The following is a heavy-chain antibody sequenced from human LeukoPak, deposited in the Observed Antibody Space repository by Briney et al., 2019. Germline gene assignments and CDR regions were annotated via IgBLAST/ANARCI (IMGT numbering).Heavy chain of an antibody. CDR2: IIPIFGTA. D-gene: IGHD3-16*01. V-gene: IGHV1-69*13. CDR3: ARGEGEYYFDY. Sequence: SVKVSCKAPGGTFISYAISWVRQAPGQGLERMGWIIPIFGTANYAQKFQGRVTITADESTSTAYMELSSLRSEDTAVYYCARGEGEYYFDYWGQGTLVTVSS. CDR1: GGTFISYA. J-gene: IGHJ4*02.